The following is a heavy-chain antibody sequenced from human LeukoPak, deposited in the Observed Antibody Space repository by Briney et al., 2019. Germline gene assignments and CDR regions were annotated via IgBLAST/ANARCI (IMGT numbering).Heavy chain of an antibody. D-gene: IGHD3-22*01. Sequence: GGSLRLSCAASGFTFSSYSMNWVRQAPGKGLEWVSSISSSSSYIYYADSVKGRFTISRDNAKNSLYLQMNSLRAEDTAVYYCARGGTYYYDSSGYYVSAFDIWGQGTMVTVSS. J-gene: IGHJ3*02. V-gene: IGHV3-21*01. CDR1: GFTFSSYS. CDR2: ISSSSSYI. CDR3: ARGGTYYYDSSGYYVSAFDI.